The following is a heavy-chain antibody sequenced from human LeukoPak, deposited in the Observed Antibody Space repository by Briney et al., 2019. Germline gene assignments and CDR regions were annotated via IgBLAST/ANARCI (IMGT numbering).Heavy chain of an antibody. V-gene: IGHV3-74*01. CDR3: ARGNYYDSSGPGGY. D-gene: IGHD3-22*01. Sequence: GGSLRLSCAASGFTFSSHWMHWVRQTPGKGLVWVSRINSDGSSTSYVDSVAGRFTISRDNAKNILYLQMNSLRAEDTAVYYCARGNYYDSSGPGGYWGQGTLVIVSS. CDR1: GFTFSSHW. J-gene: IGHJ4*02. CDR2: INSDGSST.